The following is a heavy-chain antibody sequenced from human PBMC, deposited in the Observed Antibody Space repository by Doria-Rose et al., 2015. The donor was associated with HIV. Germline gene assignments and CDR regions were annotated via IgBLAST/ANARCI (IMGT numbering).Heavy chain of an antibody. J-gene: IGHJ4*02. CDR1: GVSLSSPGMG. CDR3: ARIKSSRWYHKYYFDF. D-gene: IGHD6-13*01. Sequence: QVTLKESGPVLVKPTETLTLTCTVSGVSLSSPGMGVSWIRQPPGKALEWLANIFSDDERSYKTSLKSRLTISRGTSKSQVCLTMTDMDPVDTATYYCARIKSSRWYHKYYFDFWGQGTLVIVSA. V-gene: IGHV2-26*01. CDR2: IFSDDER.